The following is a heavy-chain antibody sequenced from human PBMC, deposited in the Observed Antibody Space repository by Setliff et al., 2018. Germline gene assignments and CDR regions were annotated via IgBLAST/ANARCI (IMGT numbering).Heavy chain of an antibody. CDR3: ARQVEMATIAFDV. D-gene: IGHD5-12*01. CDR2: VYSSGSI. Sequence: PSETLSLTCTVSGGSIDSGPYTWTWIRQPAGKGLEWIGRVYSSGSIYYNPSLKSRVTLFVDTSKDQFSLRLTSMTAADTAVYYCARQVEMATIAFDVWGQGTMVTVSS. CDR1: GGSIDSGPYT. J-gene: IGHJ3*01. V-gene: IGHV4-61*02.